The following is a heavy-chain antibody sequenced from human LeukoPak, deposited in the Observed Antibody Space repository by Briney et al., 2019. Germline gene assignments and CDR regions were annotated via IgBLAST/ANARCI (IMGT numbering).Heavy chain of an antibody. CDR3: AKPARTDAFDI. Sequence: GGSLRLSCAASGFALSSYAMSWVRQAPGKGLEWVSATSSSDAGTYHAESVRGRFTISRDNSKNTLYLQMNSLRAEDTAVYYCAKPARTDAFDIWGQGTMITVSS. V-gene: IGHV3-23*01. CDR2: TSSSDAGT. CDR1: GFALSSYA. J-gene: IGHJ3*02. D-gene: IGHD1-14*01.